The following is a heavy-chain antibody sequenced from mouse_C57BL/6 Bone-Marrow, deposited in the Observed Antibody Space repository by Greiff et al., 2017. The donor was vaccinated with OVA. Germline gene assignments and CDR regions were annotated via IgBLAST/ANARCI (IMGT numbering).Heavy chain of an antibody. J-gene: IGHJ2*01. D-gene: IGHD1-1*01. CDR2: ISNGGGST. CDR1: GFTFSDYY. Sequence: EVKLVESGGGLVQPGGSLKLSCAASGFTFSDYYMYWVRQTPEKRLEWVAYISNGGGSTYYPDTVKGRFTISRDNAKNTLYLQMSRLKSEDTAMYYCARPGNYYGSSPDYWGQGTTLTVSS. V-gene: IGHV5-12*01. CDR3: ARPGNYYGSSPDY.